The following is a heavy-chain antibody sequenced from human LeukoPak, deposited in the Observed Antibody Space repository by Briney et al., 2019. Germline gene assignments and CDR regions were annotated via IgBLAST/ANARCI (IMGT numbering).Heavy chain of an antibody. CDR1: GYTLTELS. CDR2: FDPEDGET. D-gene: IGHD3-22*01. V-gene: IGHV1-24*01. Sequence: ASVKVSCKVSGYTLTELSMHWVRKAPGKGLEWMGGFDPEDGETIYAQKFQGRVTMTEDTSTDTAYMELSSLRSEDTAVYYCATVEALGYYDSRLAFDIWGQGTMVTVSS. CDR3: ATVEALGYYDSRLAFDI. J-gene: IGHJ3*02.